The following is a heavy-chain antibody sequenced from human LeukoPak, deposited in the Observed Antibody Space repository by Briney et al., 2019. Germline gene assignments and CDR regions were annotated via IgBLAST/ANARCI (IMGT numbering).Heavy chain of an antibody. V-gene: IGHV1-69*06. D-gene: IGHD6-13*01. J-gene: IGHJ6*04. CDR2: IIPSFGTA. Sequence: SVTVSCKASGGTFSSYAISWVRQAPGQGLEWMGGIIPSFGTANYAQKFQGRVTITADKSTSTAYMELSSLRSEDTAVYYCARVAAADSFGMDVWGKGTTVTVSS. CDR3: ARVAAADSFGMDV. CDR1: GGTFSSYA.